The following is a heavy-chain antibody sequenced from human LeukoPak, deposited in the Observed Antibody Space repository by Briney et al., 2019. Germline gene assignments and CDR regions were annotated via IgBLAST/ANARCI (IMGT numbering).Heavy chain of an antibody. Sequence: GESLKISCKGSGYNFTSYWIGWVRQMPGKGLEWMGIIYPGDSDTRYSPSFQGQVTFSADKSISTAYLQWSSLKASDTAMYYCARPLGRSSSTSPYGYWGQGTLVTVSS. CDR2: IYPGDSDT. J-gene: IGHJ4*02. CDR1: GYNFTSYW. CDR3: ARPLGRSSSTSPYGY. V-gene: IGHV5-51*01. D-gene: IGHD2-2*01.